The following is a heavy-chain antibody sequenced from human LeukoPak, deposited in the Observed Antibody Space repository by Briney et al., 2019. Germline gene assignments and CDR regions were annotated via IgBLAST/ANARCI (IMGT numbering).Heavy chain of an antibody. CDR1: GFTFSDCY. CDR3: ARVWCSRTSCYPL. J-gene: IGHJ4*02. D-gene: IGHD2-2*01. CDR2: ISSSGSTI. Sequence: GGSLRLSCAASGFTFSDCYMSWIRQAPGKGLEWVSYISSSGSTIYYADSVKGRFTISRDNAKNSLYLQMNSLRAEDTAVYYCARVWCSRTSCYPLWGQGTLVTVSS. V-gene: IGHV3-11*01.